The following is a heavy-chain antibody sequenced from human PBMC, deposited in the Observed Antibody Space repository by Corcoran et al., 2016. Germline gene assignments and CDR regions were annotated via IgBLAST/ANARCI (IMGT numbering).Heavy chain of an antibody. CDR1: GYTFIDNW. CDR3: QSDRTPPAWAQFEH. J-gene: IGHJ4*02. D-gene: IGHD2-21*01. Sequence: QVQLVQSGAEVKNPGASVKVSCKTSGYTFIDNWIHWVRQAPGQGLEWVGIFNTGGFGTTYAQQFQGRVTMNGDTSTGTVYMELTSLSSEDPAVYYSQSDRTPPAWAQFEHWGQGTLISVSS. V-gene: IGHV1-46*01. CDR2: FNTGGFGT.